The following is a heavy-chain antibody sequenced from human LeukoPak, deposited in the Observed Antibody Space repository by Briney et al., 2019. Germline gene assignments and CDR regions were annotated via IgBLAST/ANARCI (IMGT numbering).Heavy chain of an antibody. CDR3: ARDVDRSGYYAPKYLQH. Sequence: GGSLRLSCAASGFTFSSYGMHWVRQAPGKGLEWVAVTSYDGRNQYYADSVKGRFTISRDNSKNTLYLQMNSLRAEDTAVYYCARDVDRSGYYAPKYLQHWGQGTLVTVSS. CDR2: TSYDGRNQ. D-gene: IGHD3-22*01. CDR1: GFTFSSYG. V-gene: IGHV3-30*03. J-gene: IGHJ1*01.